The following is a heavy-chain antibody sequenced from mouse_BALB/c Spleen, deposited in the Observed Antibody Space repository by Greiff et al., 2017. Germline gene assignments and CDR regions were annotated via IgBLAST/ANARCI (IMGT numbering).Heavy chain of an antibody. CDR1: GYTFTSYY. J-gene: IGHJ4*01. V-gene: IGHV1S56*01. CDR3: ARDENAMDY. Sequence: VQLQQSGPELVKPGASVRISCKASGYTFTSYYIHWVKQRPGQGLEWIGWIYPGNVNTKYNEKFKGKATLTADKSSSTAYMQLSSLTSEDSAVYFCARDENAMDYWGQGTSVTVSS. CDR2: IYPGNVNT.